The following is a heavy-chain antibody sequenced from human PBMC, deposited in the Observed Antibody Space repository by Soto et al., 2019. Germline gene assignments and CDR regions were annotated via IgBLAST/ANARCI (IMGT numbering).Heavy chain of an antibody. J-gene: IGHJ4*02. D-gene: IGHD4-17*01. CDR2: IYWDDDR. V-gene: IGHV2-5*02. CDR3: AYRLSYGAPFDY. Sequence: QITLKESGPTLVKPTQTLTLTCTFSGFSLKTSGEGVGWIRQPPGKALEWLALIYWDDDRRYSPSLKTRLTITKDTSKNQVVLTKTNMDPVDTATYYCAYRLSYGAPFDYWGQGTLVTVSS. CDR1: GFSLKTSGEG.